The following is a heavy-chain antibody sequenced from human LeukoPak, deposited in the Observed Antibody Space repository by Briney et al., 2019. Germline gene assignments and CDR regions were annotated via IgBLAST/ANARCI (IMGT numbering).Heavy chain of an antibody. CDR2: ISGSGGRT. D-gene: IGHD1-26*01. Sequence: GGSLRLSCAASGFTFSSYAMSWVRQAPGKGLEWVSAISGSGGRTYYADSVKGRFMISRDNSKNTMYLQMNSLRAEDTAVYFCARLGSYHDFWGQGALVTVSS. V-gene: IGHV3-23*01. J-gene: IGHJ4*02. CDR1: GFTFSSYA. CDR3: ARLGSYHDF.